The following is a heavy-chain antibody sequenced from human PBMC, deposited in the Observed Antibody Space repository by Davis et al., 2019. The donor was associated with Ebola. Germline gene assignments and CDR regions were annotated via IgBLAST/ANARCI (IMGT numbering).Heavy chain of an antibody. D-gene: IGHD3-22*01. CDR1: GYRFTSYY. J-gene: IGHJ3*02. CDR2: INPITGGT. Sequence: APVKVSCKASGYRFTSYYMHWVRQAPGQGLEWMGIINPITGGTSYAQNFQVRVNMTRDTSTSTVYMELSSLRSEDTAVYYCAREGGRYYDSSGYVFDIRGQGTMVKVSS. V-gene: IGHV1-46*01. CDR3: AREGGRYYDSSGYVFDI.